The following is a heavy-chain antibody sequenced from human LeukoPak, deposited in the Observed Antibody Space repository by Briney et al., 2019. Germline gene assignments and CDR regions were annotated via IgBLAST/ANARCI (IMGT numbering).Heavy chain of an antibody. Sequence: SETLSLTCTVSGGSISSSSYYWGWIRQPPGKGLEWIGSIYYSGSTYYNPSLKSRVTISVDTSKNQFSLKLSSVTAADTAVYYCARADRWSGYSSSWYRGYFDYWGQGTLVTVSS. J-gene: IGHJ4*02. CDR2: IYYSGST. D-gene: IGHD6-13*01. V-gene: IGHV4-39*07. CDR1: GGSISSSSYY. CDR3: ARADRWSGYSSSWYRGYFDY.